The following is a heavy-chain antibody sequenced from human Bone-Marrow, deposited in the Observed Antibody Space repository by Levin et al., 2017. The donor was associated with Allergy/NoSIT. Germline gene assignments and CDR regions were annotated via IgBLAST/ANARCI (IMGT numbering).Heavy chain of an antibody. CDR3: ARDPSLSKDLQYFDY. V-gene: IGHV1-2*02. CDR1: GYTLTDYY. Sequence: GASVKVSCEASGYTLTDYYMHWVRQAPGQGLEWMGWINPISGGTNYAQKFRGRVTMSRDTSISTAFMQITGLRSDDTAIYYCARDPSLSKDLQYFDYWGQGTLVTVSS. CDR2: INPISGGT. D-gene: IGHD2/OR15-2a*01. J-gene: IGHJ4*02.